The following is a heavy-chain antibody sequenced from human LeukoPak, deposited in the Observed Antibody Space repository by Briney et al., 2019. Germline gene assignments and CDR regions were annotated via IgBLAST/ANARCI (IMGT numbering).Heavy chain of an antibody. CDR1: GFTVSSNY. CDR3: ARDLQGDAFDI. Sequence: GGSLRLSCAASGFTVSSNYMSWVRQAPGKGLEWVSVIYSGGSTYYADSVKGRFTISRDNSKNTLYLQMNSLGAEDTAVYYCARDLQGDAFDIWGQGTMVTVSS. CDR2: IYSGGST. J-gene: IGHJ3*02. V-gene: IGHV3-53*01.